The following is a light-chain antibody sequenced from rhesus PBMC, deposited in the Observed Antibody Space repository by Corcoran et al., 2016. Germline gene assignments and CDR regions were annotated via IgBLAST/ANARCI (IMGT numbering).Light chain of an antibody. CDR3: QHSYGAPFT. V-gene: IGKV1-74*01. Sequence: DIQMTQSPSSLSASVGDRVTITCRASENVNNYLYWYQQKPGKAPEHLIYKASTLQSGVPSRFSGSGSGTDFTLTLSSLQPEDFATYYCQHSYGAPFTFGPGTKLDIK. J-gene: IGKJ3*01. CDR2: KAS. CDR1: ENVNNY.